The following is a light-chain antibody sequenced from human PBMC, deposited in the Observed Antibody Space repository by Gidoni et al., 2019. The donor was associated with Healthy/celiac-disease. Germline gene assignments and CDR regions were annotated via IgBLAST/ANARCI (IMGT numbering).Light chain of an antibody. CDR1: QGISNY. V-gene: IGKV1-27*01. CDR2: AAS. J-gene: IGKJ4*01. Sequence: DIQMTQSPPSLSASVGDRVTITCRASQGISNYLAWYQQKPGKVPKLLIYAASTLQSGVPSRFSGSGSGTDFTLTISSLQPEDVATYYCQKYNSAPAFGGGTKVEIK. CDR3: QKYNSAPA.